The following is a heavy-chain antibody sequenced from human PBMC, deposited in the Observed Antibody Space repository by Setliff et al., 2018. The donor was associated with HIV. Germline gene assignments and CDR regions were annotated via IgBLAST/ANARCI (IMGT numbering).Heavy chain of an antibody. Sequence: ASVKVSCKASGYTFTNYGINWVRQAPGQGLGWMGWISAYNGNTNHAQKLQGRVTMTTDTSTSTAYMERRSLRSDDTAVYYCARDPAFRRYYDILTGYSPSWFDPWGQGTLVTVSS. D-gene: IGHD3-9*01. CDR2: ISAYNGNT. J-gene: IGHJ5*02. V-gene: IGHV1-18*01. CDR3: ARDPAFRRYYDILTGYSPSWFDP. CDR1: GYTFTNYG.